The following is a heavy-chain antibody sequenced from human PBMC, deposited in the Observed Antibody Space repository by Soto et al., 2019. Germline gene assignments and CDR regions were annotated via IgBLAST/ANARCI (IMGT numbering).Heavy chain of an antibody. Sequence: GGSLRLSCAASGFTFSSYAMSWVRQAPGKGLEWVSAISGSGGSTYYADSVKGRFTISRDNSKNTLYLQMISLRAEDTAVYYCAKDPSDFWSGYSSPNWFDPWGQGTLVTVSS. D-gene: IGHD3-3*01. J-gene: IGHJ5*02. V-gene: IGHV3-23*01. CDR2: ISGSGGST. CDR1: GFTFSSYA. CDR3: AKDPSDFWSGYSSPNWFDP.